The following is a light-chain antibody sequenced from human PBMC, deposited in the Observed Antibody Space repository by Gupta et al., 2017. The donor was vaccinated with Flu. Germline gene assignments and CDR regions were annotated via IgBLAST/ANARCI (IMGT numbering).Light chain of an antibody. V-gene: IGKV1-39*01. CDR3: QQSYSTPRS. CDR1: QSISSY. J-gene: IGKJ2*04. Sequence: GDRVTITCRASQSISSYLNWYQQKPGKAPKLLIYAASSLQSGVPSRFSGSGSGTDFTLTISSLQPEDFATYYCQQSYSTPRSFGQGTKLEIK. CDR2: AAS.